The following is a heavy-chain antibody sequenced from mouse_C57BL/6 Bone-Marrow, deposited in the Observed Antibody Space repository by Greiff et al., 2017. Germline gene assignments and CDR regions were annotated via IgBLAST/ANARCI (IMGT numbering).Heavy chain of an antibody. CDR2: IDPENGDT. J-gene: IGHJ3*01. CDR1: GFNIKDDY. D-gene: IGHD2-1*01. Sequence: VQLQQSGAELVRPGASVKLSCTASGFNIKDDYMHWVKQRPEQGLEWIGWIDPENGDTEYASKFQGKATITADTSSNTAYLQLSSLTSGDTAVYYCTTGGYGTWFAYWGQGTLVTVSA. CDR3: TTGGYGTWFAY. V-gene: IGHV14-4*01.